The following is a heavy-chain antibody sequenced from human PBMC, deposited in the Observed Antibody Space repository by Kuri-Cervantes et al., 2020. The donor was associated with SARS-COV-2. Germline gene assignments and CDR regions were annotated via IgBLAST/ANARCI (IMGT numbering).Heavy chain of an antibody. D-gene: IGHD3-3*01. V-gene: IGHV4-4*07. CDR2: IYTSGST. CDR3: ARGTSGRDDFWSGYYVGYYYYYGMDV. CDR1: GGSISSYY. Sequence: ESLKISCTASGGSISSYYLSWIRQPAGKGLEWIGRIYTSGSTNYNPSLKSRVTMSVDTSKNQFSLKLSSVTAADTAVYYCARGTSGRDDFWSGYYVGYYYYYGMDVWGQGTTVTVSS. J-gene: IGHJ6*02.